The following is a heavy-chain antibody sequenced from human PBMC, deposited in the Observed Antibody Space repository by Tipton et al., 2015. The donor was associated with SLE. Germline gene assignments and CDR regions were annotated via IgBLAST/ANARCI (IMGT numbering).Heavy chain of an antibody. CDR3: ARGDRTHDAFDI. CDR1: GYTFTSYY. J-gene: IGHJ3*02. V-gene: IGHV1-46*01. Sequence: LVQSGPEVKKPGASVKVSCKASGYTFTSYYMHWVRQAPGQGLEWMGIINPSGGNTSYAQKFQGRVTMTRGPSTGIVYMGLGSLGSEDTAVNYCARGDRTHDAFDIWGQGAMVAVSS. CDR2: INPSGGNT.